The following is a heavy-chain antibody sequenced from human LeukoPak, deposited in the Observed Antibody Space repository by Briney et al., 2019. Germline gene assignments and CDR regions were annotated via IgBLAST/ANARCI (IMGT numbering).Heavy chain of an antibody. D-gene: IGHD2-8*01. V-gene: IGHV3-73*01. CDR3: TRHTYGCKEGSTDY. J-gene: IGHJ4*02. CDR2: IRSKANSYAT. Sequence: GGSLKLSCAASGFTFSGSAMHWVRQASGKGLEWVGRIRSKANSYATAYAASVKGRFTISRDDSKNTSYLQMNSLKTEDTAVYYCTRHTYGCKEGSTDYWGQGTLVTVSS. CDR1: GFTFSGSA.